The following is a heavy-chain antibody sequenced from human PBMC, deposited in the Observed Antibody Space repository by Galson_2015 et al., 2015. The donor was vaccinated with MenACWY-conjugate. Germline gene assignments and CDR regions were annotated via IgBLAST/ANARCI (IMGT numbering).Heavy chain of an antibody. CDR3: ARGGVTILGVVLYGMDV. CDR2: ISSNNRDT. D-gene: IGHD3-3*01. V-gene: IGHV3-11*06. J-gene: IGHJ6*01. Sequence: SLRLSCAASGFTFSSYWMNWVRQAPGKGLEWVSYISSNNRDTNYAESVRGRFTISRDNAKNLLYLQMNSLRAEDTAVYYCARGGVTILGVVLYGMDVWGQGTTVTVSS. CDR1: GFTFSSYW.